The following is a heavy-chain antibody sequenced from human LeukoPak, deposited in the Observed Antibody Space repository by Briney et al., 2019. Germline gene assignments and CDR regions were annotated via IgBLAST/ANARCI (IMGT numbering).Heavy chain of an antibody. D-gene: IGHD3-3*01. Sequence: PSETLSLTCAVYGGSFSGYYWTWIRQPPGKGLEWVGEINHSGSTNYNPSLKSRVPISVDTSKSQFSLKLSSVTAADTAIYFCARRGLRFLESVKYSWFDPWGQGTLVTVSS. CDR2: INHSGST. CDR3: ARRGLRFLESVKYSWFDP. CDR1: GGSFSGYY. V-gene: IGHV4-34*01. J-gene: IGHJ5*02.